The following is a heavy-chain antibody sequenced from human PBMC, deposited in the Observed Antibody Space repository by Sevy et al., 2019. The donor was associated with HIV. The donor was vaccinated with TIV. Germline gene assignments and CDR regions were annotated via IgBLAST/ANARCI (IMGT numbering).Heavy chain of an antibody. CDR2: IKLDGSEK. CDR1: GFTFRSYW. V-gene: IGHV3-7*03. J-gene: IGHJ6*02. CDR3: ARDCSSTSCLWGMDV. D-gene: IGHD2-2*01. Sequence: GESLKISCVASGFTFRSYWMSWVRQAPGKGLEWVANIKLDGSEKYYVDSVKGLFTISRDNAKNSLYLQMNSLRAEDTAVYYCARDCSSTSCLWGMDVWGQGTTVTVSS.